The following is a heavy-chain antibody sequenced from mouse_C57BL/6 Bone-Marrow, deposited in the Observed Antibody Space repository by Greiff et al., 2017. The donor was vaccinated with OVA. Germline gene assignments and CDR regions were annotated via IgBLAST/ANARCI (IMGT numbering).Heavy chain of an antibody. D-gene: IGHD2-4*01. CDR3: ARSSDYGWYFDV. J-gene: IGHJ1*03. CDR2: IYPGGGYT. Sequence: QVHVKQSGAELVRPGTSVKMSCKASGYTFTNYWIGWAKQRPGHGLEWIGDIYPGGGYTNYNEKFKGKATRTADKSSSTAYMQFSSLTSEDSAIYYCARSSDYGWYFDVWGTGTTVTVSS. V-gene: IGHV1-63*01. CDR1: GYTFTNYW.